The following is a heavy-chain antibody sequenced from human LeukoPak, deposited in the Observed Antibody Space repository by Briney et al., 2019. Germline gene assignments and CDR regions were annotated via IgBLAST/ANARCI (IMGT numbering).Heavy chain of an antibody. V-gene: IGHV3-23*01. CDR2: ISGSGGST. CDR3: AKVLAPGYSYGYRDDDY. D-gene: IGHD5-18*01. Sequence: GGSLRLSCAASGFTFSSYAMSWVRQAPGKGLEWVSAISGSGGSTYYADSVKGRFTISRDNSKNTLYLQMNSLRAEDTAVYYCAKVLAPGYSYGYRDDDYWGQGTLVTVSS. J-gene: IGHJ4*02. CDR1: GFTFSSYA.